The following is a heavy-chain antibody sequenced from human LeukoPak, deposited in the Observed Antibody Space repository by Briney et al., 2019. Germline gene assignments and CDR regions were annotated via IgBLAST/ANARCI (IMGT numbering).Heavy chain of an antibody. D-gene: IGHD5-18*01. V-gene: IGHV3-7*01. CDR2: IKQDGSEK. CDR1: GFTFSSYW. CDR3: ARSLWPEDY. J-gene: IGHJ4*02. Sequence: PGGSLRLSCAASGFTFSSYWMSWVSQAPGKGLEWVANIKQDGSEKNYVDSVKGRFTISRDNAKTSLYLQMNSLRAEDTAVYYCARSLWPEDYWGQGTLVTVSS.